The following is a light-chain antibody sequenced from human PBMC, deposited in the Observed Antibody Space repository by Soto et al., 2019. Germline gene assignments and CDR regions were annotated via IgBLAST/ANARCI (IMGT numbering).Light chain of an antibody. CDR3: QQRSNLPLP. J-gene: IGKJ1*01. CDR2: DAS. CDR1: HTVRSP. V-gene: IGKV3-11*01. Sequence: ERVKKHSTATLCVSPGKRATVSCTPRHTVRSPFAWHQQKPGQAPTLLIYDASNRATGIPSRFSGSGSGTDLTLTICCLEAEDFAVDYCQQRSNLPLPFVQGTKVDIK.